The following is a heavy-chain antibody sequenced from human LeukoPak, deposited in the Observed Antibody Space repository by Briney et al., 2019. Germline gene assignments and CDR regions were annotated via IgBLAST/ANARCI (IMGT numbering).Heavy chain of an antibody. CDR3: ARGQRSSGWYGYYYYGMDV. Sequence: SETLSLTCAVYGGSFSGYYWSWIRQPPGKGLEWIGEINHSGSTNYNPSLKSRVTISVDTSKNQFSLKLSSVTAADTAVYYCARGQRSSGWYGYYYYGMDVRGKGTTVTVSS. CDR2: INHSGST. V-gene: IGHV4-34*01. D-gene: IGHD6-19*01. J-gene: IGHJ6*04. CDR1: GGSFSGYY.